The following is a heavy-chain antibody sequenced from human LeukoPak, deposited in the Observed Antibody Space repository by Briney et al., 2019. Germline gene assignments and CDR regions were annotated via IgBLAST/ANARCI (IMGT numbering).Heavy chain of an antibody. V-gene: IGHV3-64*01. Sequence: GGSLRLTCAASGFTFSSYAMHWVRQAPGKGLEYVSAISSNGGSTYYANSVKGRFTISRDNSKNTLYLQMGSLRAEDMAVYYCARDGPPGAARPKLGSGFDYWGQGTLVTVSS. CDR2: ISSNGGST. CDR1: GFTFSSYA. D-gene: IGHD6-6*01. J-gene: IGHJ4*02. CDR3: ARDGPPGAARPKLGSGFDY.